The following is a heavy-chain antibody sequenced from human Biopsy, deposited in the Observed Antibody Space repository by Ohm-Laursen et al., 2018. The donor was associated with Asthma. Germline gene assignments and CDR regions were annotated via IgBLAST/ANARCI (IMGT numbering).Heavy chain of an antibody. J-gene: IGHJ5*02. CDR1: GYPFIGYP. Sequence: SVKVSCKASGYPFIGYPIHWMRQAPGQGLEWMGRINPNSGATNYAQKFQGRVTMTRDTSISTAYMEVSRLRSDGTAVYYCARGQKSAGDRWFDPWGQGTLVTVSS. V-gene: IGHV1-2*06. CDR2: INPNSGAT. D-gene: IGHD6-13*01. CDR3: ARGQKSAGDRWFDP.